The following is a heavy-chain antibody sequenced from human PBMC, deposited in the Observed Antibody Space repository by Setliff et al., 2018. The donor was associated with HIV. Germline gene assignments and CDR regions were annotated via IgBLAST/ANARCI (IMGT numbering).Heavy chain of an antibody. D-gene: IGHD5-18*01. V-gene: IGHV4-39*01. J-gene: IGHJ3*02. CDR2: IFYTGST. CDR3: ARPRGEYRSYDAFDI. Sequence: SETLSLTCTVSAGSISGSLYYWGWIRQPPGKGLEWIGSIFYTGSTYYSPSLKSRVTVSVDTSKNQFSLKLSSVTAADTAIYYCARPRGEYRSYDAFDIWGQGTEVTVSS. CDR1: AGSISGSLYY.